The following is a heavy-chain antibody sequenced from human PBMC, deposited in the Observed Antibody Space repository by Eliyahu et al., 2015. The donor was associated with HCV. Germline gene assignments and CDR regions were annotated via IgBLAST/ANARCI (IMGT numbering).Heavy chain of an antibody. Sequence: EVQLVESGGGLVQPGGSLRLSCVASGFTFSDHFLDWVRQAPGKGLEWVGRSRSRANSYSTEYASVKGRFTISRDDSKNSLYLQMNSLKTEDTAVYYCARGGPVDWGQGTLVTVSS. CDR2: SRSRANSYST. CDR3: ARGGPVD. CDR1: GFTFSDHF. J-gene: IGHJ4*02. D-gene: IGHD2-15*01. V-gene: IGHV3-72*01.